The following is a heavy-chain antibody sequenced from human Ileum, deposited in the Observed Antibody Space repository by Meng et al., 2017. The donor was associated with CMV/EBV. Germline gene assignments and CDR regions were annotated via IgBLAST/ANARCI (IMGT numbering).Heavy chain of an antibody. CDR1: GGSVSDYY. CDR2: IHSNGAT. D-gene: IGHD3-10*01. CDR3: ARRRGPRGYIDY. V-gene: IGHV4-4*07. Sequence: LEESGPGLVKPSETLSLSCTVSGGSVSDYYWNWIRQPAGQGLEWIGRIHSNGATDYNPSLQSRVTMSVDSSKNEFFLSLSFVTAADTAIYYCARRRGPRGYIDYWGQGILVTVSS. J-gene: IGHJ4*02.